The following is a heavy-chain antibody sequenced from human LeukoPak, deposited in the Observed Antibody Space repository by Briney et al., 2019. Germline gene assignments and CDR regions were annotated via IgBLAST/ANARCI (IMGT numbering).Heavy chain of an antibody. CDR3: ASTTGVVRGTYLV. J-gene: IGHJ4*02. V-gene: IGHV4-39*01. D-gene: IGHD3-10*01. CDR2: IYYSGST. CDR1: GGSISSSSYY. Sequence: SETLSLTCIVSGGSISSSSYYWGWIRQPPGKGLEWIGSIYYSGSTYYNPSLKSRVTISVDTSKNQFSLKLSSVTAADTAVYYCASTTGVVRGTYLVWGQGTLVTVSS.